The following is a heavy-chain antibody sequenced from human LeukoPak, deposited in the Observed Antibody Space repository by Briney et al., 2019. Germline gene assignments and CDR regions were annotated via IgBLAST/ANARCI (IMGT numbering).Heavy chain of an antibody. CDR2: IIPIFGTA. D-gene: IGHD1-14*01. CDR1: GGTFSSYA. CDR3: ARRMSGQTGFDY. Sequence: SVKVSCKASGGTFSSYAISWVRQAPGQGLEWMGGIIPIFGTANYAQKSQGRVTITADESTSTAYMELSSLRSEDTAVYYCARRMSGQTGFDYWGQGTLVTVSS. J-gene: IGHJ4*02. V-gene: IGHV1-69*01.